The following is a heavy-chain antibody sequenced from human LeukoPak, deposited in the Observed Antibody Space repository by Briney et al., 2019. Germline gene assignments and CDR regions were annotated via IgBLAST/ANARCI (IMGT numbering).Heavy chain of an antibody. Sequence: GGSLRLSCAGSGFTFGGYGMHWFRQTQGKGLEWVAVIAYDGSRAFYADSVKGRFTISRDNSKNTMSVQMDDLRAEDTAVYYCTRYNNDHFYYWGQGTLVTVSS. D-gene: IGHD1-14*01. CDR3: TRYNNDHFYY. CDR1: GFTFGGYG. V-gene: IGHV3-33*01. J-gene: IGHJ4*02. CDR2: IAYDGSRA.